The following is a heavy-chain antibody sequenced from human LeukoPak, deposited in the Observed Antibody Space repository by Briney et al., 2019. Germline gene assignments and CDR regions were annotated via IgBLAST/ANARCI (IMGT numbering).Heavy chain of an antibody. D-gene: IGHD3-3*02. CDR3: ARDDGYAAEHYAFDI. Sequence: PSQTLSLTCTVSGGSISSGSYYWSWIRQPPGKGLEWIGYIYYSGSTYYNPSLKSRVTISVDTSKNQFSLKLSSVTAADTAVYYCARDDGYAAEHYAFDIWGQGTMVTVSS. V-gene: IGHV4-30-4*08. CDR1: GGSISSGSYY. CDR2: IYYSGST. J-gene: IGHJ3*02.